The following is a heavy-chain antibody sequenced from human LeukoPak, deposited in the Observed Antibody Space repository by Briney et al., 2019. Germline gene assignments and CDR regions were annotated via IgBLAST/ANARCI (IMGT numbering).Heavy chain of an antibody. CDR1: GGSVSSGSYY. CDR3: ARAGVEMATITHYYFDY. D-gene: IGHD5-24*01. V-gene: IGHV4-31*03. CDR2: IYYSGST. Sequence: SETLSLTCTVSGGSVSSGSYYWSWIRQPPGKGLEWIGYIYYSGSTYYNPSLKSRVTISVDTSKNQFSLKLSSVTAADTAVYYCARAGVEMATITHYYFDYWGQGTLVTVSS. J-gene: IGHJ4*02.